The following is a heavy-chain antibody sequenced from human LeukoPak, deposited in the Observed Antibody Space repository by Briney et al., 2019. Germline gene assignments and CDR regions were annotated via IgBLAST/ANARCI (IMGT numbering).Heavy chain of an antibody. CDR2: IYTSGST. CDR1: GGSISSGSYY. Sequence: PSETLSLTCTVSGGSISSGSYYWSWIRQPAGKGLEWIGRIYTSGSTNYNPSLKSRVTISVDTSKNQFSLKLSSVTAADTAVYYCARSPRITMIVVDVNWFDPWGQGTLVTVSS. J-gene: IGHJ5*02. CDR3: ARSPRITMIVVDVNWFDP. D-gene: IGHD3-22*01. V-gene: IGHV4-61*02.